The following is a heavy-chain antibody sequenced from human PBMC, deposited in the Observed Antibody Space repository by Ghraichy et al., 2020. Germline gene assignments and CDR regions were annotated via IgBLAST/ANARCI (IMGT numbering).Heavy chain of an antibody. CDR1: GGSISSSNW. J-gene: IGHJ4*02. V-gene: IGHV4-4*02. CDR3: AREPVILTGYYPFDY. CDR2: IYHSGST. D-gene: IGHD3-9*01. Sequence: SETLSLTCAVSGGSISSSNWWSWVRQPPGKGLEWIGEIYHSGSTNYNPSLKSRVTISVDKSKNQFSLKLSSVTAADTAVYYCAREPVILTGYYPFDYWGQGTLVTVSS.